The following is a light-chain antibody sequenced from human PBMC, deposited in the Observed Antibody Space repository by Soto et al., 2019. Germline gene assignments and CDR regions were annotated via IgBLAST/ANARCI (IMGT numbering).Light chain of an antibody. Sequence: QSALTQPASVSGSPGQSITISCTGTSSDVGTYNYVSWYQQYPDKAPKLMIYEVSNRPSGVSNRFSGSKSGNTASLTISGLQAEDEADYYCSSYTSTRTVVFGGGTNHTVL. J-gene: IGLJ2*01. CDR1: SSDVGTYNY. CDR3: SSYTSTRTVV. CDR2: EVS. V-gene: IGLV2-14*01.